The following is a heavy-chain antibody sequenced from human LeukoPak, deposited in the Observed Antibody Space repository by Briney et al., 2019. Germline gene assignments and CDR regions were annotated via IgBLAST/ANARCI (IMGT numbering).Heavy chain of an antibody. D-gene: IGHD5-24*01. CDR1: GGSISSSSSY. CDR2: IYYSGCS. V-gene: IGHV4-39*01. CDR3: GGHRSGWLQSSFDY. Sequence: SETLSFTCSVSGGSISSSSSYWGWIRQPPGKGLEWIASIYYSGCSFDNPALKSRATISVNTSTNQLSLKLRPVTAADTAVYYCGGHRSGWLQSSFDYWGQGTLVTVSS. J-gene: IGHJ4*02.